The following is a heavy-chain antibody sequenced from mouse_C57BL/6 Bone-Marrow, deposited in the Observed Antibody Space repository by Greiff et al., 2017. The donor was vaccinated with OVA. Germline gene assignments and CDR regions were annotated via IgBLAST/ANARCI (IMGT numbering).Heavy chain of an antibody. Sequence: EVQLQQSGPELVKPGASVKISCKASGYTFTDYYMNWVKQSHGKSLEWIGDINPNNGGTSYNQKFKGKATLTVDKSSSTAYMELRSLTSEDSAVDYCARRGGGLAYWGQGTLVTVSA. CDR2: INPNNGGT. J-gene: IGHJ3*01. V-gene: IGHV1-26*01. CDR1: GYTFTDYY. CDR3: ARRGGGLAY. D-gene: IGHD3-3*01.